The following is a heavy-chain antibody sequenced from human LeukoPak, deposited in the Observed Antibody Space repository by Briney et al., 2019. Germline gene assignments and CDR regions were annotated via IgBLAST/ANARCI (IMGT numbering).Heavy chain of an antibody. CDR2: ISSGAGST. CDR1: GFTSSSYS. Sequence: GGSLRLSCVASGFTSSSYSLSWVRQAPGKGLQWISTISSGAGSTFYADSVKGRFTISKDTSENTLSLHMNSLRPEDTAVYYCVKGGASSSEGGWGQGTLVTVSS. D-gene: IGHD6-6*01. CDR3: VKGGASSSEGG. J-gene: IGHJ4*02. V-gene: IGHV3-23*01.